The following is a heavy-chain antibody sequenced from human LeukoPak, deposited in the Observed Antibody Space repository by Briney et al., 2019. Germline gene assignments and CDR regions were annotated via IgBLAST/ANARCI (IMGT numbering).Heavy chain of an antibody. CDR2: IYYSGST. V-gene: IGHV4-28*03. D-gene: IGHD3-22*01. CDR3: ARATSDSSGLYSFDY. CDR1: GSSISSSNY. Sequence: SETLSLTCAVSGSSISSSNYWGWIRQHPGKGLEWIGYIYYSGSTYYNPSLKSRVTMSVDTSKNQFSLKLSSVTAVDTAVYFCARATSDSSGLYSFDYWGQGTLGTVSS. J-gene: IGHJ4*02.